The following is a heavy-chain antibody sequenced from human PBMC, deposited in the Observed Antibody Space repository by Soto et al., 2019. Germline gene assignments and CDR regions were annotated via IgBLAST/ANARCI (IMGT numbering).Heavy chain of an antibody. Sequence: QVQLQESGPGLVKPSETLSLTCTVSGGSISSYYWSWIRQPPGKGLEWIGYIYYSGSTNYNPSLKSRVTISVDTSKNQFSLKLSSVTAADTAVHYWARRRYGWFDPWGQGTLVTVSS. D-gene: IGHD3-9*01. J-gene: IGHJ5*02. CDR3: ARRRYGWFDP. CDR2: IYYSGST. CDR1: GGSISSYY. V-gene: IGHV4-59*08.